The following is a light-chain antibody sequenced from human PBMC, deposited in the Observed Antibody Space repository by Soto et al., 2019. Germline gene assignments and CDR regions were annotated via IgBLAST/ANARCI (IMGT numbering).Light chain of an antibody. CDR1: SSDVGDYNY. Sequence: QSALTQPRSVSGSPGQSVTISCTGTSSDVGDYNYVSWYQQHPGKAPKLMIYDVTKRPSGVPDRFSGSKSGNTASLTISGLQPEDEADYYCSSYAGAYTPYVFGTGTKVTVL. CDR2: DVT. V-gene: IGLV2-11*01. CDR3: SSYAGAYTPYV. J-gene: IGLJ1*01.